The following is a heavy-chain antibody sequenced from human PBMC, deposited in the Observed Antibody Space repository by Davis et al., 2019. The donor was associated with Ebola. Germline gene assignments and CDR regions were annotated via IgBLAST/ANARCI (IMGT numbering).Heavy chain of an antibody. J-gene: IGHJ6*02. V-gene: IGHV3-7*01. CDR2: IKQDGSEK. D-gene: IGHD2-2*01. CDR3: ARDMVPAAMFYYYGMDV. Sequence: PGGSLRLSCAASGFTFSNAWMSWVRQAPGKGLEWVANIKQDGSEKYYADSVKGRFTISRDNSKNTLYLQMNSLRAADTAVYYCARDMVPAAMFYYYGMDVWGQGTTVTVSS. CDR1: GFTFSNAW.